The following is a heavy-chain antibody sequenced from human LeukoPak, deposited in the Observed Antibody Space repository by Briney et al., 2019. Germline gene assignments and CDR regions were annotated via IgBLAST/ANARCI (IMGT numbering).Heavy chain of an antibody. CDR2: IKQDGSEK. D-gene: IGHD3-3*01. V-gene: IGHV3-7*03. CDR3: AKGGNNDFWGGYYGSDFQH. CDR1: GFTFSSHW. Sequence: GGSLRLSCAASGFTFSSHWMSWVRQAPGKGLEWVANIKQDGSEKYYVDSVKGRFTISRDNAKNSLYLQMNSLRAEDTAVYYCAKGGNNDFWGGYYGSDFQHWGQGTLVTVSS. J-gene: IGHJ1*01.